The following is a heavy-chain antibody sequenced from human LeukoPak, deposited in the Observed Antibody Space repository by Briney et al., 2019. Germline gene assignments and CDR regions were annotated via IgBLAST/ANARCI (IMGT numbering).Heavy chain of an antibody. Sequence: GGSLRLSCAASGFTFSSYAMSWVRQAPGKGLEWVSAISGSGGSTYYADSVKGRFTISRDNSKNTLYLQVNSLRAEDTAVYYCAKILLESYGIDYWGQGTLVTVSS. D-gene: IGHD5-18*01. V-gene: IGHV3-23*01. CDR3: AKILLESYGIDY. CDR1: GFTFSSYA. J-gene: IGHJ4*02. CDR2: ISGSGGST.